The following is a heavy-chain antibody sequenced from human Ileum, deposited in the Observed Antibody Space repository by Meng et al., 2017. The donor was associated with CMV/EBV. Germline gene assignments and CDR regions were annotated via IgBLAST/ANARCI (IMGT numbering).Heavy chain of an antibody. J-gene: IGHJ4*02. Sequence: GESLKISCAASGFTFSSYWMYWVRQAPGKGLVWVSRINTDGGSTSYADSVKGRFTISRDNAKNTLYLQMNSLRVEDTAVYYCAKPGAEFDHYFGYWGQGIVVTVSS. D-gene: IGHD1-14*01. CDR3: AKPGAEFDHYFGY. CDR2: INTDGGST. V-gene: IGHV3-74*01. CDR1: GFTFSSYW.